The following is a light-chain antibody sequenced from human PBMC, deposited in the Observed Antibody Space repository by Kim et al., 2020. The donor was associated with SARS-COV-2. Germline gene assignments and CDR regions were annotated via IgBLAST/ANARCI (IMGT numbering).Light chain of an antibody. CDR2: AAS. Sequence: ASVVDRVTITCRASQSISSYLNWYQQKPGKAPKLLIYAASSLQSGVPSRFSGSGSGTDFTLTISSLQPEDFATYYCQQSYSTPWTFGQGTKVDIK. J-gene: IGKJ1*01. CDR1: QSISSY. CDR3: QQSYSTPWT. V-gene: IGKV1-39*01.